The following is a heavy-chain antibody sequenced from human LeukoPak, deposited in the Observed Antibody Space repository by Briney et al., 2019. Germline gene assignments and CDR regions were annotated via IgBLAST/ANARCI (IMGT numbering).Heavy chain of an antibody. J-gene: IGHJ5*02. CDR1: GYTFTGYY. D-gene: IGHD1-1*01. V-gene: IGHV1-2*02. CDR2: INPNSGGT. Sequence: ASVKASCKASGYTFTGYYMHWVRQAPGQGLEWMGWINPNSGGTNYAQKFQGRVTMTRDTSISTAYMELSRLRSDDTAVYYCARGLTTTGWFDPWGQGTLVTVSS. CDR3: ARGLTTTGWFDP.